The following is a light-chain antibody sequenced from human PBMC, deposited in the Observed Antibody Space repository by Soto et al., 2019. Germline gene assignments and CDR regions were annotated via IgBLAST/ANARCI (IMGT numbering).Light chain of an antibody. CDR2: DVS. Sequence: QSEQSXPASVSGSPGQSITISCTGTSSDVGGYNYVSWYQQHPGKAPKLMIYDVSNRPSGVSNRFSGSKSGNTASLTISGLQAEDEADYYCSSYTSSSTPHYVFGTGTKVTVL. V-gene: IGLV2-14*01. CDR3: SSYTSSSTPHYV. J-gene: IGLJ1*01. CDR1: SSDVGGYNY.